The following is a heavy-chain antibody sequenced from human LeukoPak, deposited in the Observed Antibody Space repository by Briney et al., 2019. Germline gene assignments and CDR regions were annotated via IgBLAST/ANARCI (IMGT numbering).Heavy chain of an antibody. CDR3: ARDKSGHYYDSSGQLDY. J-gene: IGHJ4*02. CDR1: GYTFTSYY. D-gene: IGHD3-22*01. V-gene: IGHV1-46*01. Sequence: GASVKVSCKASGYTFTSYYMHWVRQATGQGLEWMGIINPSGGSTSYAQKFQGRVTMTRDTSTSTDYMELSSLRSEDTAVYYCARDKSGHYYDSSGQLDYWGQGTLVTVSS. CDR2: INPSGGST.